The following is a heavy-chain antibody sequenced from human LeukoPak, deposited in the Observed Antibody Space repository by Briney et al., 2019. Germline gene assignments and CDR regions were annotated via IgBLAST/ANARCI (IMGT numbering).Heavy chain of an antibody. Sequence: GESLNISCKGSGYTFTTYWISWVRQLPGKGLEWMGRIDPSDSYTNYSPSFQGHVTISVDQSISTAYLQWSSLKASDTAIYYCATPMVRGLNYWGQGTLVTVSS. D-gene: IGHD3-10*01. J-gene: IGHJ4*02. V-gene: IGHV5-10-1*01. CDR3: ATPMVRGLNY. CDR1: GYTFTTYW. CDR2: IDPSDSYT.